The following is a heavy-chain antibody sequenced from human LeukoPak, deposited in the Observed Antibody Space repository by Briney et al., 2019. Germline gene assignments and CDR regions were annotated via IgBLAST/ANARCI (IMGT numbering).Heavy chain of an antibody. Sequence: ASVKVSCKASGYTFARYYIHWVRQAPGQGLEWMGIINPSGGSTRYAQKFQGRVTMTRDTSTSTVYMGLSSLRSDDTAVYYCARGGYYDSSGSFDPWGQGTLVIVSS. D-gene: IGHD3-22*01. CDR3: ARGGYYDSSGSFDP. V-gene: IGHV1-46*01. CDR2: INPSGGST. CDR1: GYTFARYY. J-gene: IGHJ5*02.